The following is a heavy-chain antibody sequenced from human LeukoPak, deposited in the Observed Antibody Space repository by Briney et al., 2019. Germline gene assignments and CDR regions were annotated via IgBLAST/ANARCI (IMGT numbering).Heavy chain of an antibody. J-gene: IGHJ4*02. Sequence: GGSLRLSCAASGFTFNIYAMSWVRQAPGRGLEWVSSITSSGTGTFYADSVKGRFTISRDNSESTLYLQMNSLRAEDTAVYYCAKDRPNYYDSSGHYYRRNGDYWGQGTLVTVSS. CDR2: ITSSGTGT. CDR3: AKDRPNYYDSSGHYYRRNGDY. D-gene: IGHD3-22*01. V-gene: IGHV3-23*01. CDR1: GFTFNIYA.